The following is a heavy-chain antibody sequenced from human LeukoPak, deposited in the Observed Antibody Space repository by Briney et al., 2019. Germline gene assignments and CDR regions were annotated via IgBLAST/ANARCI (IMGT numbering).Heavy chain of an antibody. CDR1: SGSISSYY. CDR3: ARRPPNGGYDY. D-gene: IGHD2-8*01. J-gene: IGHJ4*02. Sequence: PSETLSLTCTVSSGSISSYYWSWIRQPAGKGLEWIGRIYTSGSTNYNPSLKSRVTMSVDTSKNQFSLRLTSVTAADTAVYYCARRPPNGGYDYWGQGTLVTVSS. V-gene: IGHV4-4*07. CDR2: IYTSGST.